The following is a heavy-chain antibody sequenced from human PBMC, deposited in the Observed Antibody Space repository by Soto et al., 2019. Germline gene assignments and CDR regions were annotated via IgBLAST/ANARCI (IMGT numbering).Heavy chain of an antibody. V-gene: IGHV3-53*01. Sequence: EVQLVESGGGLIQPGGSLRLSCAASGFTVSSHYMSWVRQAPGKGLEWVSVIYSGGSTYYADSVKGRFTISRDNSKNTLYLQMNSLRAEDTAVYYCARRTYSSSSEMESWGQGTLVTVSS. CDR1: GFTVSSHY. CDR3: ARRTYSSSSEMES. D-gene: IGHD6-13*01. J-gene: IGHJ4*02. CDR2: IYSGGST.